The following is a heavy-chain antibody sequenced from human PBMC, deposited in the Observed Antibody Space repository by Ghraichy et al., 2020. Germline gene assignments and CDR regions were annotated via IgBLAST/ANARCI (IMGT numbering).Heavy chain of an antibody. V-gene: IGHV3-48*02. D-gene: IGHD6-19*01. CDR1: GFIFSTYS. Sequence: GGSLRLSCAASGFIFSTYSMTWVRQAPGKGLEWVSFISSTSSTVNYPDSVRGRFTVSRDNAKNSLYLQMNSLRDEDTGVYYCARNEGFSSGWGQGTLVTVSS. CDR3: ARNEGFSSG. J-gene: IGHJ4*02. CDR2: ISSTSSTV.